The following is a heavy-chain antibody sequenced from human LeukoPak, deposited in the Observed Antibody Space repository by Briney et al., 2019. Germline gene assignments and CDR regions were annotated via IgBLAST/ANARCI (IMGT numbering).Heavy chain of an antibody. CDR1: GFTFSNYS. V-gene: IGHV3-23*01. Sequence: EPGGSLRLSCAASGFTFSNYSMNWVRQAPGKGLEWVSAMSGSGGSTYYADSVKGRFTISRDKSKNTLYLQMNSLRAEDTAVYYCARDNRWLQQYWGQGTLVTVSS. CDR3: ARDNRWLQQY. CDR2: MSGSGGST. J-gene: IGHJ4*02. D-gene: IGHD5-24*01.